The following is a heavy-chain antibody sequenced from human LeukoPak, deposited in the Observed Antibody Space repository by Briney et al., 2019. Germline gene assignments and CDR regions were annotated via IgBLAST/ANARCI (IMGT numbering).Heavy chain of an antibody. CDR3: ARDFGSRYDILTGYLEKTDY. V-gene: IGHV7-4-1*02. CDR2: INTNTGNP. J-gene: IGHJ4*02. D-gene: IGHD3-9*01. Sequence: ASVKVSCKASGYTFTSYAMNWVRQAPGQGLEWMGWINTNTGNPTYAQGFTGRFVFSFDTSVSTAYLQISSLKAEDTAVYYCARDFGSRYDILTGYLEKTDYWGQGTLVTVSS. CDR1: GYTFTSYA.